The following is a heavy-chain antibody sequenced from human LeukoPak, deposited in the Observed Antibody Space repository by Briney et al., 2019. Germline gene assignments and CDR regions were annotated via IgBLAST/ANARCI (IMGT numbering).Heavy chain of an antibody. Sequence: PGGSLRLSCAASGFTFSSYAMTWVRQAPGKGLEWVSAISGSGGSTYYADSVKGRFTISRDNSKNTLYLQMNSLRAEDTAVYYCAKVNNYYDSSGYYEDFDYWGQGTLVTVSS. J-gene: IGHJ4*02. V-gene: IGHV3-23*01. CDR3: AKVNNYYDSSGYYEDFDY. D-gene: IGHD3-22*01. CDR1: GFTFSSYA. CDR2: ISGSGGST.